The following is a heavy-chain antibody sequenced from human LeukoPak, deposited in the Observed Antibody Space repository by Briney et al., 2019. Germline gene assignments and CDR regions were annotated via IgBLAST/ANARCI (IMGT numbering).Heavy chain of an antibody. J-gene: IGHJ4*02. CDR2: IFYSGNT. CDR3: ARGLGVGAAEIDY. D-gene: IGHD1-26*01. Sequence: SETLSLTCTVSGGSINSSSYYWGWIRQPPGKGLEWIGSIFYSGNTYDNPSLKSRVTISVDTSKNQFSLKLSSVTAADTAVYYCARGLGVGAAEIDYWGQGTLVTVSS. CDR1: GGSINSSSYY. V-gene: IGHV4-39*07.